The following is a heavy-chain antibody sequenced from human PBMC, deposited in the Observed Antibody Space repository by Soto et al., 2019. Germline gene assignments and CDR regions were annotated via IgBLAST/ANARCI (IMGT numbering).Heavy chain of an antibody. V-gene: IGHV3-49*04. Sequence: GGSLRLSCTASGFTFGDYAMSWVRQAPGKGLEWVGFIRSKGSGGTSEYAASVKGRFTFSRDDSKSIAYLQMNSLKTEDTAVYYCTRDQPITPWGQGTMVTVSS. CDR3: TRDQPITP. J-gene: IGHJ3*01. D-gene: IGHD3-10*01. CDR2: IRSKGSGGTS. CDR1: GFTFGDYA.